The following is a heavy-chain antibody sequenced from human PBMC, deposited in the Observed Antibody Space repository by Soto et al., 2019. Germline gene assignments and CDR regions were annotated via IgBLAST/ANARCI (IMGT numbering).Heavy chain of an antibody. D-gene: IGHD4-17*01. J-gene: IGHJ6*02. V-gene: IGHV4-31*03. CDR3: AREVVTTGSDYYGMDV. Sequence: QVQLQESGPGLVKPSQTLSLTCTVSGGSISSGGYYWSWIRQHPGKGLEWIGYIYYSGSTYYNPSLKSRVTISVDTSKNQFSLKLSSVTAADTAVYYCAREVVTTGSDYYGMDVWGQGTTVTVSS. CDR2: IYYSGST. CDR1: GGSISSGGYY.